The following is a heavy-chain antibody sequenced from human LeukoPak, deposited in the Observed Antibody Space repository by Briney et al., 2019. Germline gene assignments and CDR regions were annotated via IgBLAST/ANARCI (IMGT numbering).Heavy chain of an antibody. CDR2: ISSSGSTI. CDR3: ARGSSWYLNYLDY. V-gene: IGHV3-11*01. Sequence: GGSLRLSCAASGFTFSDYYRSWIRQAPGKGLEWVSYISSSGSTIYYADSVKGRFTISRDNAKNSLYLQMNSLRAEDTAVYYCARGSSWYLNYLDYWGQGTLVTVSS. J-gene: IGHJ4*02. CDR1: GFTFSDYY. D-gene: IGHD6-13*01.